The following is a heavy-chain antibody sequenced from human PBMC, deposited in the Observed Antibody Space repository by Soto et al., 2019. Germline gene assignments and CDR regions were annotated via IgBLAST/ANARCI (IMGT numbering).Heavy chain of an antibody. CDR2: IYYSGST. CDR1: GGSISSGGYY. CDR3: AREYDSSGYFDY. D-gene: IGHD3-22*01. Sequence: SETLSLTCTVSGGSISSGGYYWSWIRQHPGKGLEWIGYIYYSGSTYYNPSLKSRVTISVDTSKNQFSLKLSSVTAADTAVYYCAREYDSSGYFDYWGQGTLVTVSS. V-gene: IGHV4-31*03. J-gene: IGHJ4*02.